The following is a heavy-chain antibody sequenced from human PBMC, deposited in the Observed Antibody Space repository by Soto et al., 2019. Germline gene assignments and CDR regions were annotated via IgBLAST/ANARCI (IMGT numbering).Heavy chain of an antibody. Sequence: EVQLLDSGGGLVQPGGSLRLSCVASGFTSSSCAMRWVRQAPGKGLEWVSGISASGGSTYYADSVKGRFTISRDNSKNTLYLKRNSLRAEDTAVYYWAPLVLVTARYFFHDGGQGTLVPFSS. CDR3: APLVLVTARYFFHD. J-gene: IGHJ4*02. CDR1: GFTSSSCA. V-gene: IGHV3-23*01. D-gene: IGHD1-20*01. CDR2: ISASGGST.